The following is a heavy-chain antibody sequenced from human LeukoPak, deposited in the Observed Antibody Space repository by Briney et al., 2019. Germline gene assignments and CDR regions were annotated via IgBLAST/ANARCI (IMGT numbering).Heavy chain of an antibody. CDR3: AKDQRFGDLDDY. CDR2: ISGTGATT. D-gene: IGHD3-10*01. CDR1: GFIFHNYA. J-gene: IGHJ4*02. V-gene: IGHV3-23*01. Sequence: GGSLRLSCPASGFIFHNYAMSWVRQAPGKGLEWVSSISGTGATTYYADSVKGRFAISRDNSKNTLYLQMSSLRAEDTAVYYCAKDQRFGDLDDYRSQGTLVTVSS.